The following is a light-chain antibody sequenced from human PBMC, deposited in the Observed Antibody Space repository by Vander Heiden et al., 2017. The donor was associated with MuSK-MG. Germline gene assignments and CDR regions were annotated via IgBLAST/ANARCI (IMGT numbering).Light chain of an antibody. CDR1: QSLTRNY. Sequence: ETVVTQSPGTLSLSPGESATLSCKTSQSLTRNYLAWYQQKPGQALRLLISVVSGRATGIPDRFIGSGSGTDFNHTISRLEPEDFAVYYCEQYDTIPLTFGGGTRVEIK. CDR3: EQYDTIPLT. CDR2: VVS. V-gene: IGKV3-20*01. J-gene: IGKJ4*01.